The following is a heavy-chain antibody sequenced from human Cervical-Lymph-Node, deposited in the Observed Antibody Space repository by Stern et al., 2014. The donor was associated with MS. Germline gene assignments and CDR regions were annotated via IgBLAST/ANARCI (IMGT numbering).Heavy chain of an antibody. CDR1: GGTFSSYA. D-gene: IGHD6-13*01. V-gene: IGHV1-69*01. CDR2: IIPIFGTA. CDR3: ARAAHSSSWYPTGYYGMDV. Sequence: DQLVESGAEVKKPGSSVKVSCKASGGTFSSYAISWVRQAPGQGLEWMGGIIPIFGTANYAQKFQGRVTITADESTSTAYMELSSLRSEDTAVYYCARAAHSSSWYPTGYYGMDVWGQGTTVTVSS. J-gene: IGHJ6*02.